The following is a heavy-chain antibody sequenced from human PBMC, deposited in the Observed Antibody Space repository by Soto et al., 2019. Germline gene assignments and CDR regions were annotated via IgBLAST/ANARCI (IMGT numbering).Heavy chain of an antibody. CDR1: GFSFSTYGTA. CDR3: AHMVGSWSQYYFDS. D-gene: IGHD6-13*01. J-gene: IGHJ4*02. V-gene: IGHV2-5*02. Sequence: QITLKESGPTLVKSTQTLTVTCSFSGFSFSTYGTAVGWIRQPPGKALEYLALIYWDDDKHYSPSLKNRRTITKDTSKDQVVLTMTNMDPVDTATYYCAHMVGSWSQYYFDSWGQGTLVTVSS. CDR2: IYWDDDK.